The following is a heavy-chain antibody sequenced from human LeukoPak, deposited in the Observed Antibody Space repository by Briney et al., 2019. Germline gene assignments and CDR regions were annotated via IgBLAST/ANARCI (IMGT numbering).Heavy chain of an antibody. V-gene: IGHV3-23*01. CDR2: ISGSGGST. CDR1: GFTFSGYA. Sequence: GGSLRLSCAASGFTFSGYAMSWVRQAPGKGLEWVSAISGSGGSTYYADSVKGRFTISRDNSKNTLYLQMNSLRAEDTAVYYCAKVNYYDSSGDFDYWGQGTLVTVSS. J-gene: IGHJ4*02. D-gene: IGHD3-22*01. CDR3: AKVNYYDSSGDFDY.